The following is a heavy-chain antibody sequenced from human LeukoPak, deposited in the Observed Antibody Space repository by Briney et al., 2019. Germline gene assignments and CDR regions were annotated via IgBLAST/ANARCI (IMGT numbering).Heavy chain of an antibody. D-gene: IGHD3-3*02. CDR1: GYTFTSYY. Sequence: ASVKVSCKASGYTFTSYYMHWVRQAPGQGLEWMGIINPSGGSTNYAQKFQGRVTMTRDTSTSTVYVELSSLRSEDTAVYYCARSNHFWSGYYFPLDYWGQGTLVTVSS. V-gene: IGHV1-46*01. CDR2: INPSGGST. CDR3: ARSNHFWSGYYFPLDY. J-gene: IGHJ4*02.